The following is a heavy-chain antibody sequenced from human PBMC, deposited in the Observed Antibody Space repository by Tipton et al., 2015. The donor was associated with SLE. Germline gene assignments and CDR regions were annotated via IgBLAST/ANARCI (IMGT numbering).Heavy chain of an antibody. J-gene: IGHJ4*02. Sequence: LRLSCTVSGDTISYYFWSWIRQPAGKGLEWIGRIYNRGTTNSNPSLRSRVTMSLDTSRNQFSLRLTSVTAADTAVYYCARERVTTDFYYSFDSWGQGIRVAVSS. CDR1: GDTISYYF. V-gene: IGHV4-4*07. CDR2: IYNRGTT. CDR3: ARERVTTDFYYSFDS. D-gene: IGHD3-10*01.